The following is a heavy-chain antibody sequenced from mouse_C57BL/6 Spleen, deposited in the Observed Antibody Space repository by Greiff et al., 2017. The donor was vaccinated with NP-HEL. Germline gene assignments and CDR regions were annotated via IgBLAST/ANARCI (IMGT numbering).Heavy chain of an antibody. J-gene: IGHJ3*01. Sequence: VQLQQSGTELVKPGASVKLSCKASGYTFTSYWMHWVKQRPGQGLEWIGNINPSNGGTNYNEKFKSKATLTVDKSSSTAYMQLSSLTSEDSAVYYCARELGYYAWFAYWGQGTLVTVSA. CDR2: INPSNGGT. V-gene: IGHV1-53*01. D-gene: IGHD2-3*01. CDR1: GYTFTSYW. CDR3: ARELGYYAWFAY.